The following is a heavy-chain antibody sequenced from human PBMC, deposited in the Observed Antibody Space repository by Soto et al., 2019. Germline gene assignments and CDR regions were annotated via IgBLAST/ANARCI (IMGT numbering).Heavy chain of an antibody. Sequence: QVQLVESGGGVVQPGRSLRLSCAASGFTFSSYGMHWVRQAPGKGLEWVAVISYDGSNKYYADSVKGRFTISRDNSKNTMYLQMNSLRAEDTAVYYCAKDLDLEPNYFDYWGQGTLVTVSS. J-gene: IGHJ4*02. D-gene: IGHD1-1*01. CDR1: GFTFSSYG. V-gene: IGHV3-30*18. CDR3: AKDLDLEPNYFDY. CDR2: ISYDGSNK.